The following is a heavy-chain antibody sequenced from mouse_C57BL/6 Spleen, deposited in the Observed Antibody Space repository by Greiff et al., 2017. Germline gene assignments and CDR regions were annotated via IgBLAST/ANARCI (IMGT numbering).Heavy chain of an antibody. CDR3: ARDPTYDYDRYFDV. J-gene: IGHJ1*03. Sequence: VQLKESGGGLVKPGGSLKLSCAASGFTFSSYAMSWVRQTHEKRLEWVATISDGGSYTYYPDNVKGRFTIARDNAKNNLYLQMSHLKSGDTAMYYGARDPTYDYDRYFDVWGTGTTVTVSS. CDR2: ISDGGSYT. CDR1: GFTFSSYA. D-gene: IGHD2-4*01. V-gene: IGHV5-4*01.